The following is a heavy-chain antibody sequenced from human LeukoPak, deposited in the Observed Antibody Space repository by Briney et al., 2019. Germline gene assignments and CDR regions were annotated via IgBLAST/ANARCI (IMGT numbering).Heavy chain of an antibody. D-gene: IGHD3-16*01. CDR1: GGTFSSYA. V-gene: IGHV1-69*13. CDR2: IIPIFGTA. Sequence: GASVKVSCKASGGTFSSYAISWVRQAPGQGLEWMGGIIPIFGTANYAQKFQGRVTITADESTSTAYMELSSLRSDDTAVYYCAREVRGTVDPWGQGTLVTVSS. J-gene: IGHJ5*02. CDR3: AREVRGTVDP.